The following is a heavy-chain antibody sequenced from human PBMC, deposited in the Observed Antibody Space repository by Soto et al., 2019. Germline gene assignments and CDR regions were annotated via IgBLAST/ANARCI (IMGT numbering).Heavy chain of an antibody. CDR3: AKDLRRGMTPPYYYYGMDV. CDR1: GFTFSIYA. D-gene: IGHD6-13*01. Sequence: QPGGSLRLSCAASGFTFSIYAMSWVRQAPGKGLEWVSAISGSGGSTYYADSVKGRFTISRDNSKNTLYLQMNSLRAEDTAVYYCAKDLRRGMTPPYYYYGMDVWGQGTTVTVSS. V-gene: IGHV3-23*01. J-gene: IGHJ6*02. CDR2: ISGSGGST.